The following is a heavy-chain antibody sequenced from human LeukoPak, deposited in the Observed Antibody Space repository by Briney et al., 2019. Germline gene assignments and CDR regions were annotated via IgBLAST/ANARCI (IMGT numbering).Heavy chain of an antibody. Sequence: SQTLSLTCTVSGGSISSGGYYWSWIRQHPGKGLEWIGYIYYSGSTYYNPSLKSRVTISVDTSKNQFSLKLSSVTAVDTAVYYCARVRYCSGGSCYSPYYYYYMDVWGKGTTVTVSS. CDR2: IYYSGST. J-gene: IGHJ6*03. CDR3: ARVRYCSGGSCYSPYYYYYMDV. V-gene: IGHV4-31*03. D-gene: IGHD2-15*01. CDR1: GGSISSGGYY.